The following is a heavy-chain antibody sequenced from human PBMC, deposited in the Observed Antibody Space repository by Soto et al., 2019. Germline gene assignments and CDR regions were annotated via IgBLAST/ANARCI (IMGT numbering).Heavy chain of an antibody. CDR3: ARQEGLRGVAAAFDI. J-gene: IGHJ3*02. D-gene: IGHD2-15*01. Sequence: SETLSLTCTVSGGSISSSSYYWGWIRQPPGKGLEWIGSIYYSGSTYYNPSLKSRVTISVDTSKNQFSLKLSSVTAADTAVYYCARQEGLRGVAAAFDIWGQGTMVTVSS. CDR2: IYYSGST. V-gene: IGHV4-39*01. CDR1: GGSISSSSYY.